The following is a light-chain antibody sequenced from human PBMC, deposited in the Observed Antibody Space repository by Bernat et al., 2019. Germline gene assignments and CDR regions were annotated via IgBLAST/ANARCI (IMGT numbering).Light chain of an antibody. CDR1: QSISSN. CDR3: QQYDNWPPYT. J-gene: IGKJ2*01. Sequence: EIVMTQSPATLSVSPGERATLSCRASQSISSNLAWYQQKPGQAPRLLFYGASTRAADIPARFSASGSGTEFTLTISSLQSEDIAVYYCQQYDNWPPYTFGQGTKLDIK. CDR2: GAS. V-gene: IGKV3-15*01.